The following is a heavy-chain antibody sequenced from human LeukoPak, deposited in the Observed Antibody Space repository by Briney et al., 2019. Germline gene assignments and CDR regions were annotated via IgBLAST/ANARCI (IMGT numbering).Heavy chain of an antibody. Sequence: GGSLRLSCAASGFTFSSYSMNWVRQAPGEGLEWVSSISSSSSYIYYADSVKGRFTISRDNAKNSLYLQMNSLRAEDTAVYYCARSPWGPYYMDVWGKGTTVTVSS. CDR2: ISSSSSYI. D-gene: IGHD7-27*01. V-gene: IGHV3-21*01. CDR1: GFTFSSYS. J-gene: IGHJ6*03. CDR3: ARSPWGPYYMDV.